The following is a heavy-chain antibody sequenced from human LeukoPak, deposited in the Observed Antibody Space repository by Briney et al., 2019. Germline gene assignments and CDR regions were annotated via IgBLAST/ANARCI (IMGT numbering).Heavy chain of an antibody. CDR2: INSEGSTR. CDR3: ARVAVSNYYFLDV. CDR1: GFTFSSYW. V-gene: IGHV3-74*01. Sequence: GGSLRLSCAASGFTFSSYWMDWVRHVPGKGLGWVSRINSEGSTRNYADSVRGRFTISRDNAKNTLYLQMNSLRAEDTAVYYCARVAVSNYYFLDVWGKGTTVTVTS. J-gene: IGHJ6*03.